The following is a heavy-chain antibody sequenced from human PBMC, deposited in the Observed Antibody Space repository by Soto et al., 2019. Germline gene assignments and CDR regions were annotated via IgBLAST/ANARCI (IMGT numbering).Heavy chain of an antibody. Sequence: GGSLRLSCAASGFTFSSYGMHWVRQAPGKGLEWVAVISYDGSNKYYADSVKGRFTISRDNSKNTLYLQMNSLRAEDTAVYYCAKGDYGGNEREYFQHWGQGTLVTVSS. J-gene: IGHJ1*01. D-gene: IGHD4-17*01. CDR1: GFTFSSYG. CDR2: ISYDGSNK. V-gene: IGHV3-30*18. CDR3: AKGDYGGNEREYFQH.